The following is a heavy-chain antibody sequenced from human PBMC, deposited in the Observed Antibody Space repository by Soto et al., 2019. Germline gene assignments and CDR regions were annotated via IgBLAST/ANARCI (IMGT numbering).Heavy chain of an antibody. CDR3: ARDGARAYGSGWSHFDN. Sequence: EVQLVESGGGLVQPGGSLRLSCAASGFTFSSYWMTWVRQAPGKGLEWVAKIRKDAREKYYVDSVKGRFTISRDNAKNSLYLQMNSLRAEDTAVYYCARDGARAYGSGWSHFDNWGQGTLVTVSS. CDR2: IRKDAREK. J-gene: IGHJ4*02. CDR1: GFTFSSYW. V-gene: IGHV3-7*01. D-gene: IGHD6-19*01.